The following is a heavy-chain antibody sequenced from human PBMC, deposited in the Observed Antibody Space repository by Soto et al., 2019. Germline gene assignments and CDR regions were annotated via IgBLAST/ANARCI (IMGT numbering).Heavy chain of an antibody. D-gene: IGHD5-18*01. CDR1: GGSISSSNW. Sequence: QVQLQESGPGLVKPSGTLSLTCAVSGGSISSSNWWSWVHQPPGKGLEWIGEIHHTGSTNYNPSLKSRVTISVDKSENQFSLKLTSVTAADTAVYYCARNGYFYGSLYYFDYWGQGTLVTVSS. CDR2: IHHTGST. CDR3: ARNGYFYGSLYYFDY. J-gene: IGHJ4*02. V-gene: IGHV4-4*02.